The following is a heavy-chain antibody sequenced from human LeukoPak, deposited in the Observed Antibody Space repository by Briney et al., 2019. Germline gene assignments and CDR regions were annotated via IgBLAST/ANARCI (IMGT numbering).Heavy chain of an antibody. CDR1: GGTFSSYA. CDR3: ASLLRPIGYFQH. V-gene: IGHV1-69*06. J-gene: IGHJ1*01. D-gene: IGHD1-26*01. Sequence: SVKVPCKASGGTFSSYAISWVRQAPGQGLEWMGGIIPIFGTANYAQKFQGRVTITADKSTSTAYMELSSLRSEDTAVYYCASLLRPIGYFQHWGQGTLVTVSS. CDR2: IIPIFGTA.